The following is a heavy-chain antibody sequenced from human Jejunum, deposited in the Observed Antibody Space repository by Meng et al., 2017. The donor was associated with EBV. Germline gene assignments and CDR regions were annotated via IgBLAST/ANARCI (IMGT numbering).Heavy chain of an antibody. J-gene: IGHJ4*02. CDR2: IIGTGDKT. V-gene: IGHV3-74*01. Sequence: VQLVESGGCVIQPGGSLRLSCAASGFTFSGFWMYWVRQVTGKGLVWVSRIIGTGDKTTYADSVKGRFTISRDNAKNTLYLQMNSLRAEDTAVYYCAKDSGNYYMDYWGQGTLVTVSS. D-gene: IGHD1-26*01. CDR1: GFTFSGFW. CDR3: AKDSGNYYMDY.